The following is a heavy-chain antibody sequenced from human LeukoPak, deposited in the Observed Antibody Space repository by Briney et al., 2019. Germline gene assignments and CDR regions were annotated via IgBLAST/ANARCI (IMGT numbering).Heavy chain of an antibody. V-gene: IGHV3-23*01. Sequence: GGSLRLSCAASGFTFNSYVMSWVRQAPGKGLEWVSAINGGGSNTYYADSVKGRFTISRDNSKNMVYLQMNNLRADDTAVYYCAKGGSVTAPDDAFGIWGQGTMVTVSS. CDR3: AKGGSVTAPDDAFGI. J-gene: IGHJ3*02. CDR2: INGGGSNT. CDR1: GFTFNSYV. D-gene: IGHD5/OR15-5a*01.